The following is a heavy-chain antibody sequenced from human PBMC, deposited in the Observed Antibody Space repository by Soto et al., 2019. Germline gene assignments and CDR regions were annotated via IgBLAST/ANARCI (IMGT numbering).Heavy chain of an antibody. CDR3: ARGNWNYYYGFDV. V-gene: IGHV1-69*13. CDR2: IIPIFGTA. CDR1: GGTFSSYA. J-gene: IGHJ6*02. D-gene: IGHD1-20*01. Sequence: SVKVSCKASGGTFSSYAISWVRQAPGQGLEWMGGIIPIFGTANYAQKFQGRVTITADESTSTAYMELSSLRAEDTAVYFCARGNWNYYYGFDVWGQGTTVTVSS.